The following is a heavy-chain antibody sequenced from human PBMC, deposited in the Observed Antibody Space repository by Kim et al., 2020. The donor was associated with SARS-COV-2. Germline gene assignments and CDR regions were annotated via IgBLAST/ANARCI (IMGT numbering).Heavy chain of an antibody. D-gene: IGHD2-2*01. CDR3: ARAVVVPAANYFGVVILSYHYMDV. J-gene: IGHJ6*03. CDR2: INTNTGNP. Sequence: ASVKVSCKASGYTFTSYAMNWVRQAPGQGLEWMGWINTNTGNPTYAQGFTGRFVFSLDTSVSTAYLQISSLKAGDTAVYYCARAVVVPAANYFGVVILSYHYMDVWGKGPTVTVSS. CDR1: GYTFTSYA. V-gene: IGHV7-4-1*02.